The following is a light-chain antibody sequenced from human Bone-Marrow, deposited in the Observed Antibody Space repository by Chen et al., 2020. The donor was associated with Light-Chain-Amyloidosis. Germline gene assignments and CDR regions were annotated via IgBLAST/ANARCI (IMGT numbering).Light chain of an antibody. CDR1: DLPTKY. Sequence: SYELTQPPSVSVSPGQTARIPCSGDDLPTKYAYWYQQKPGQAPVLVIHRDTERPSGIAERFSGSSSGTTATLTISGVQAEDEADYHCQSADSSGTYEVIFGGVTTLTVL. J-gene: IGLJ2*01. V-gene: IGLV3-25*03. CDR3: QSADSSGTYEVI. CDR2: RDT.